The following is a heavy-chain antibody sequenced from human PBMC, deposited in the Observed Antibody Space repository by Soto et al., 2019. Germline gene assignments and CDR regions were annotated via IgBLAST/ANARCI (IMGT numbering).Heavy chain of an antibody. CDR1: GGSINSYC. Sequence: PSETLSLTCTVSGGSINSYCCSWIRQPPGKGLEWIAYIFDSGNANYNPSLKSRVTISVDTSKNQFSLKLTSVTAADTAVYYCARHRRTTVDKFYFDTWGQGAPVTVSS. J-gene: IGHJ4*02. D-gene: IGHD4-4*01. V-gene: IGHV4-59*08. CDR2: IFDSGNA. CDR3: ARHRRTTVDKFYFDT.